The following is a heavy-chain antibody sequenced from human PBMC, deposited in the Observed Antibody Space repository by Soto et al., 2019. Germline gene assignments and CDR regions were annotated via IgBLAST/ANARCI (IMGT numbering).Heavy chain of an antibody. CDR2: ISAYNGNT. V-gene: IGHV1-18*04. D-gene: IGHD3-9*01. Sequence: ASVKVSCKASGYTFTSYGISWVRQAPGQGLEWMGWISAYNGNTNYAQKLQGRVTMTTDTSTSTAYMELRSLRSDDTAVYYCAIIEVLRYFDWSPPNYCCGMDVWGQGTTVTVSS. CDR3: AIIEVLRYFDWSPPNYCCGMDV. J-gene: IGHJ6*02. CDR1: GYTFTSYG.